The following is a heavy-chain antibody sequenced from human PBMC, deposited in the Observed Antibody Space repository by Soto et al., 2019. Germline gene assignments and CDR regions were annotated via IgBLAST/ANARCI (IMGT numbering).Heavy chain of an antibody. V-gene: IGHV3-23*01. Sequence: GGSLRLSCAASGFTFSSCAMSWVRQAPGKGLEWVSGLGGSGRDTFYADFAKGRFTISRDNSKNTLYLQMSSLRAEDTAVYYCVKEGYYYDRCGYYYVWFAPWGQGTLVTVSS. CDR1: GFTFSSCA. J-gene: IGHJ5*02. CDR3: VKEGYYYDRCGYYYVWFAP. D-gene: IGHD3-22*01. CDR2: LGGSGRDT.